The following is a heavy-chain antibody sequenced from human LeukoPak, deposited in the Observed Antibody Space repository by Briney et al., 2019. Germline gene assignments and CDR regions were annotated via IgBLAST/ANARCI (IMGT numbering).Heavy chain of an antibody. CDR2: ISSSGNSI. Sequence: GGSLRLSCAASGFTFSDYYMNWIRQAPGKGLEWVSYISSSGNSIYYADSVKGRFTISRDNAKNSLYVQMNSLRAEDTAVYYCARGDWYSFDYWGQGTLVTVSS. V-gene: IGHV3-11*01. CDR1: GFTFSDYY. CDR3: ARGDWYSFDY. D-gene: IGHD6-19*01. J-gene: IGHJ4*02.